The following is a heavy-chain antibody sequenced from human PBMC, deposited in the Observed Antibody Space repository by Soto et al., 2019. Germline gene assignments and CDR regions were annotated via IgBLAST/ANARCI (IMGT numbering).Heavy chain of an antibody. CDR2: INPNSGGT. CDR1: GYTFTGYY. D-gene: IGHD1-26*01. Sequence: QVQLVQSGAEVKKPGASVKVSCKASGYTFTGYYMHWVRQAPGQGLEWMGWINPNSGGTNYAQKFQGRVTMTRDTSISTAHMELSRLRSDDTAVYYCAPESGGDGGGSYGGGFDYWGQGTLVTVSS. CDR3: APESGGDGGGSYGGGFDY. J-gene: IGHJ4*02. V-gene: IGHV1-2*02.